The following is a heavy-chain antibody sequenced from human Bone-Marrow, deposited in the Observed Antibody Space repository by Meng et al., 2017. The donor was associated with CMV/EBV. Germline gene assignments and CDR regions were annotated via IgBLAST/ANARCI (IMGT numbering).Heavy chain of an antibody. CDR3: ARDHYYDSSGYYNPDY. CDR1: GYTFTGYY. J-gene: IGHJ4*02. CDR2: INPNSGGT. D-gene: IGHD3-22*01. V-gene: IGHV1-2*02. Sequence: ASVKVSCKASGYTFTGYYMHWVRQAPGQGLEWMGWINPNSGGTNYAQKFQGRVTMTRDTSISTAYMELSRLRSDDTAVYYCARDHYYDSSGYYNPDYWGQGTRVTVSS.